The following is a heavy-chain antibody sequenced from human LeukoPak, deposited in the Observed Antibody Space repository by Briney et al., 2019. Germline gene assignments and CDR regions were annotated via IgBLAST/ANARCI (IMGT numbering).Heavy chain of an antibody. CDR1: GFTVSSNY. Sequence: GGSLRLSCAASGFTVSSNYMSWVRQAPGKGLEWVSILYSGSSTYYADSVKGRFTISRDTSRNTLYLQVNSLRAEDTAIYYCARARTYSSGWWYYFDYWGQGTLVTVSS. CDR2: LYSGSST. V-gene: IGHV3-66*01. D-gene: IGHD6-19*01. CDR3: ARARTYSSGWWYYFDY. J-gene: IGHJ4*02.